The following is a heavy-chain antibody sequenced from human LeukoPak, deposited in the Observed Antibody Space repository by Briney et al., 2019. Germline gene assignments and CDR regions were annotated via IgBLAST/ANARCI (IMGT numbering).Heavy chain of an antibody. CDR1: GFTFSSYS. CDR3: ARYCSSTSCYRPDDAFDI. D-gene: IGHD2-2*01. J-gene: IGHJ3*02. V-gene: IGHV3-21*01. Sequence: GGFLRLSCAASGFTFSSYSMNWVRQAPGKGLEWVSSISSSSSYIYYADSVKGRFTISRDNAKNSLYLQMNSLRAEDTAVYYCARYCSSTSCYRPDDAFDIWGQGTMVTVSS. CDR2: ISSSSSYI.